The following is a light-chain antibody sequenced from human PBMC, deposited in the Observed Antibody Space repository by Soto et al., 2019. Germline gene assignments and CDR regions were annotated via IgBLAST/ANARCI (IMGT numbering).Light chain of an antibody. CDR1: QSVSGSY. CDR2: GTS. J-gene: IGKJ1*01. CDR3: QQCSNWPTWT. Sequence: EIVLTQSPGTLSLSPGERATLSWGASQSVSGSYLAWYQQKSGQAPRLLLYGTSSRATGIPERFSGSGSGTDFTLTISRLETEDFAVYYGQQCSNWPTWTFGQGTKVDIK. V-gene: IGKV3D-20*02.